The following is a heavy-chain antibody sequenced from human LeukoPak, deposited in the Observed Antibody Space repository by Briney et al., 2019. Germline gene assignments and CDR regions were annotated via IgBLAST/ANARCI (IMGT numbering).Heavy chain of an antibody. D-gene: IGHD6-25*01. CDR2: IHYSGST. Sequence: SQTPSLTCTVSGGSISSYYWSWIRQPPGKGLEWIGYIHYSGSTNYNSSLKSRVTISVDTSKNQFSLKLSSVTAADTAVYYCARLTTYSSGWYIGYWGQGTLVTVSS. CDR3: ARLTTYSSGWYIGY. V-gene: IGHV4-59*08. J-gene: IGHJ4*02. CDR1: GGSISSYY.